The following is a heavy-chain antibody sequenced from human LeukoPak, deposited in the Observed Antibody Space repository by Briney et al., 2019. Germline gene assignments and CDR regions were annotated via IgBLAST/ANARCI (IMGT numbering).Heavy chain of an antibody. CDR1: GFTFSNAW. CDR2: IKSKTDGGTT. Sequence: GGSLRLSCAASGFTFSNAWMSWVRQAPGKGLEWVGRIKSKTDGGTTDYAAPVKGRFTISRDDSKNTLYLQMNSLKTEDTAVYYCTTLSGSYGGWFDPWGQGTLVTVSS. D-gene: IGHD1-26*01. J-gene: IGHJ5*02. V-gene: IGHV3-15*01. CDR3: TTLSGSYGGWFDP.